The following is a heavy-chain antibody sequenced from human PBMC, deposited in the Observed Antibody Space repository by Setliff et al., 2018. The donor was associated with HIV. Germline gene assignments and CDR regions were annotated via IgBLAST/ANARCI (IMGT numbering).Heavy chain of an antibody. CDR3: ASDSPTARFEEVSEHFYFYMDV. CDR1: GGAYPTFA. J-gene: IGHJ6*03. V-gene: IGHV1-69*13. D-gene: IGHD3-10*01. Sequence: SVKVSCKASGGAYPTFAFNWVRQAPGQGLEWMGGIIPIYGTANYAQRFLGRATITADGSTSTMELTSPTSEDTAVYYCASDSPTARFEEVSEHFYFYMDVWGRGTTVTVSS. CDR2: IIPIYGTA.